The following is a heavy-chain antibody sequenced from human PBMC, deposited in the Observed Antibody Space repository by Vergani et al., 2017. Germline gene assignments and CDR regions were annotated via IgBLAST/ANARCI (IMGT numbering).Heavy chain of an antibody. V-gene: IGHV1-69*01. Sequence: QVQLVQSGAEVKKPGSSVKVSCKASGGTFSSYAISWVRQAPGQGLEWMGGIIPIFGTANYAQKFQGRVTITAAESTSTAYMELSSLRSEYTAVYYCARDEHDYYDSSGYYFSPGYFDLWGRGTLVTVSS. CDR2: IIPIFGTA. J-gene: IGHJ2*01. CDR3: ARDEHDYYDSSGYYFSPGYFDL. D-gene: IGHD3-22*01. CDR1: GGTFSSYA.